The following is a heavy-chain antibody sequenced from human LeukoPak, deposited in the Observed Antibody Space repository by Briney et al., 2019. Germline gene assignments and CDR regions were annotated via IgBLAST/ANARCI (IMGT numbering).Heavy chain of an antibody. CDR2: ISGSCGST. V-gene: IGHV3-23*01. D-gene: IGHD6-19*01. CDR1: GFTFSSYA. J-gene: IGHJ5*01. Sequence: GGSLRLSCAASGFTFSSYAINWVRQAPAKGLEWVSLISGSCGSTYYADSAKGRFTISRDNSKNTMYLQMNSLRAEDTAVYYCAKDDYSSGWYGWFDSWGQGTLVTVSS. CDR3: AKDDYSSGWYGWFDS.